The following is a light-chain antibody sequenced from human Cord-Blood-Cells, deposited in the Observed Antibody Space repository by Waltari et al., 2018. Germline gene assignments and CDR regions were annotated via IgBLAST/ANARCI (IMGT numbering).Light chain of an antibody. V-gene: IGKV1-39*01. CDR2: AAS. CDR1: QSISSY. J-gene: IGKJ2*01. Sequence: IQMAHSPNSLSVSVGDRVTLTCRASQSISSYLNWYQQKPGKAPKLLIYAASSLQSGVPSGFSCSGSGTDFTLTISSLQPEDFATYYCQQSYSTPYTFGQGTKLEIK. CDR3: QQSYSTPYT.